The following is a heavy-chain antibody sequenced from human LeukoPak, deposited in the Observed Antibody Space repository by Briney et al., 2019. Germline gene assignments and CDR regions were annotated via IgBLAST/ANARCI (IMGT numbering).Heavy chain of an antibody. D-gene: IGHD2-15*01. CDR3: ARPYCSGGSCYFHYFDS. V-gene: IGHV1-2*02. CDR1: GYTFTGYY. Sequence: GPVKVSCKASGYTFTGYYMHWVRQAPGQGLEWMGWINPNSGGTNYAQKFQGRVTMTRDTSISTAYMELSRLRPDDTAVYYCARPYCSGGSCYFHYFDSWGQGALVTVSS. J-gene: IGHJ4*02. CDR2: INPNSGGT.